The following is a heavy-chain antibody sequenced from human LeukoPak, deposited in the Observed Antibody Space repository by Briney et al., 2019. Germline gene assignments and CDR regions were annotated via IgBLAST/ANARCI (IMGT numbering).Heavy chain of an antibody. CDR1: GFTFSSYW. J-gene: IGHJ4*02. CDR2: IKQDGSEK. CDR3: ARGRPHGNDY. Sequence: GGSLRLSCAASGFTFSSYWMSWVRQAPGKGLEWVANIKQDGSEKYCVDSVKGRFTISRDNAKNTLYLQMNSLRVEDTAVYYCARGRPHGNDYWGQGTLVTVSS. V-gene: IGHV3-7*01. D-gene: IGHD4-23*01.